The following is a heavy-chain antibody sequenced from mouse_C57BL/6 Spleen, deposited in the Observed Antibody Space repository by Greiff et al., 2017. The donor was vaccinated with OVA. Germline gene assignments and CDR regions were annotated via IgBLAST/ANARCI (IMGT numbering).Heavy chain of an antibody. J-gene: IGHJ4*01. CDR3: AREGITTVVATSYYAMDY. V-gene: IGHV1-26*01. CDR2: INPNNGGT. CDR1: GYTFTDYY. Sequence: VQLQQSGPELVKPGASVKISCKASGYTFTDYYMNWVKQSHGKSLEWIGDINPNNGGTSYNQKFKGKATLTVDKSSSTAYMELRSLTSEDSAVYYCAREGITTVVATSYYAMDYWGQGTSVTVSS. D-gene: IGHD1-1*01.